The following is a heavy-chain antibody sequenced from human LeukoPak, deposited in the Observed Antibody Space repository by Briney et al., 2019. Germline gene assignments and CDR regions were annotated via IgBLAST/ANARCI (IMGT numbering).Heavy chain of an antibody. CDR2: ISSSSSYI. J-gene: IGHJ4*02. CDR3: ARVRPTYYYDSSGYYYFDY. D-gene: IGHD3-22*01. Sequence: GGSLRLSCAASGFTFSSYAMSWVRQAPGKGLEWVSSISSSSSYIYYADSVKGRFTISRDNAKNSLYLQMNSLRAEDTAVYYCARVRPTYYYDSSGYYYFDYWGQGTLVTVSS. V-gene: IGHV3-21*01. CDR1: GFTFSSYA.